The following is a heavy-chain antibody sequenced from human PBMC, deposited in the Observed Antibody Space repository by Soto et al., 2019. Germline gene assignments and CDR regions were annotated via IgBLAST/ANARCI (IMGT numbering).Heavy chain of an antibody. CDR3: ARGGGYCSSTSCPEFYYFDY. CDR2: IYHSGST. V-gene: IGHV4-30-2*01. Sequence: QLQLQESGSGLVKPSQTLSLTCAVSGGSISSGGYSWSWIRQPPGKGLEWIGYIYHSGSTYYNPSHKSRFTISVDRSKIQFSLKLSSVTAADTAVYYCARGGGYCSSTSCPEFYYFDYWGQGTLVTVSS. CDR1: GGSISSGGYS. J-gene: IGHJ4*02. D-gene: IGHD2-2*03.